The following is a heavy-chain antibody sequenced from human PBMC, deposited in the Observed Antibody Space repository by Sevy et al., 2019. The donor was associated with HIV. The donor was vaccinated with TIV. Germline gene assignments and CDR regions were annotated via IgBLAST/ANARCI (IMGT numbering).Heavy chain of an antibody. Sequence: ASVKVSCKVSGHTLTEISMHWVRQTPGRGLEWMGRFDPEDGETIYAQKFQGRITMTEDTSTDTAYLELSSLRSEDTXXXXXAXXXEYYEDNSGYFDYWGPGTLVTVSS. V-gene: IGHV1-24*01. CDR2: FDPEDGET. D-gene: IGHD3-22*01. CDR1: GHTLTEIS. J-gene: IGHJ4*02. CDR3: AXXXEYYEDNSGYFDY.